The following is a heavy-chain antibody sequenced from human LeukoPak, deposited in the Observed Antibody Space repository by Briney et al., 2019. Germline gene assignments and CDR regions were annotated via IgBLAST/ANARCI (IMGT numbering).Heavy chain of an antibody. CDR2: IYYSGST. CDR3: ARHRYQLLWLSWFDP. V-gene: IGHV4-39*01. D-gene: IGHD2-2*01. Sequence: TSETLSLTCTVSGGSSSSSRYYWGWIRQPPGKGLEWIGSIYYSGSTYYNPSLKSRVTISVDTSKNQFSLKLSSVTAADTAVYYCARHRYQLLWLSWFDPWGQGTLVTVSS. CDR1: GGSSSSSRYY. J-gene: IGHJ5*02.